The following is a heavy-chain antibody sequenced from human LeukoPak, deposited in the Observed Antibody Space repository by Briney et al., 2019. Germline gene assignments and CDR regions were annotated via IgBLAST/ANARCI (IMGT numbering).Heavy chain of an antibody. V-gene: IGHV3-11*05. CDR1: GLTFNKVW. Sequence: GGSLRLSCTASGLTFNKVWFSWIRQAPGKGLEWLSFITSSSSYTNYADSVKGRFTISRDNAKNSLYLQMNSLRADDTAVYYCARGHGGNVDSWGQGTLVTVSS. CDR3: ARGHGGNVDS. J-gene: IGHJ4*02. CDR2: ITSSSSYT. D-gene: IGHD4-23*01.